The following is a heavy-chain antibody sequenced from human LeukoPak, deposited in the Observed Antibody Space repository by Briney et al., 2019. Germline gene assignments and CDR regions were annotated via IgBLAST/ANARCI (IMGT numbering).Heavy chain of an antibody. D-gene: IGHD1-26*01. Sequence: GASVKVSCKAPGYSFTDYYMHWVRQAPGQGLEWMGWINPNSGAANSAQKFQGRVTMTRDTSIRAAHMELRRLKSDDTAVYYCARALPHSGTSLGVDFDYCGQGTLVTVSS. J-gene: IGHJ4*02. CDR1: GYSFTDYY. CDR2: INPNSGAA. CDR3: ARALPHSGTSLGVDFDY. V-gene: IGHV1-2*02.